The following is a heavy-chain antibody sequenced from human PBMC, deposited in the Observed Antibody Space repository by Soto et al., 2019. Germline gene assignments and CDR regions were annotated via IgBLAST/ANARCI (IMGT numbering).Heavy chain of an antibody. J-gene: IGHJ6*02. D-gene: IGHD6-13*01. CDR2: IRAYNGNT. CDR1: CYTFTSYG. Sequence: QVQLVQSGAEVKKPGASVKVSCKASCYTFTSYGISWVRQAPGQGRERIGWIRAYNGNTNYAQKLQGRVTMTTDTSTSTAYMELSSLIADDTAVYCCARDRDSTLIYYYSYCGMDVWGQGTTVTGSS. V-gene: IGHV1-18*01. CDR3: ARDRDSTLIYYYSYCGMDV.